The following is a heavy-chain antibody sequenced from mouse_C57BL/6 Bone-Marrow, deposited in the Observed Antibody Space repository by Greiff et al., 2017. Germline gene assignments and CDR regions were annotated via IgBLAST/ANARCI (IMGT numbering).Heavy chain of an antibody. V-gene: IGHV5-17*01. CDR1: GFTFSDYG. D-gene: IGHD1-1*01. CDR3: ARPLRSRRWYFDV. CDR2: ISSGSSTI. Sequence: EVMLVESGGGLVKPGGSLKLSCAASGFTFSDYGMHWVRQAPEKGLEWVAYISSGSSTIYYADTVKGRFTISRDNAKNTLFLQMTSLRSEDTAMYYRARPLRSRRWYFDVWGTGTTVTVSS. J-gene: IGHJ1*03.